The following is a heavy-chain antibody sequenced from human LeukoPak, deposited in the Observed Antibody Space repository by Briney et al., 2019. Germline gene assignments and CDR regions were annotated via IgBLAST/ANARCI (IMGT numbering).Heavy chain of an antibody. D-gene: IGHD6-13*01. CDR1: GGSISSYY. Sequence: SETLSLTCTVSGGSISSYYWSWIRQPPGKGLEWIGYIYTSGSTNYNPSLKSRVTISVDTSKNQFSLKLSSVTAADTAVYYCARQRKQLVRYYYYYYYMDGWGKGTTVTVSS. CDR3: ARQRKQLVRYYYYYYYMDG. V-gene: IGHV4-4*09. J-gene: IGHJ6*03. CDR2: IYTSGST.